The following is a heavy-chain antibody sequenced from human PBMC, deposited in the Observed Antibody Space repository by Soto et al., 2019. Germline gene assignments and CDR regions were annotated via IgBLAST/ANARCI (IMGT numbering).Heavy chain of an antibody. CDR2: MNPYSGHT. CDR1: GYTFTNYD. J-gene: IGHJ6*02. Sequence: GASVKVSCKASGYTFTNYDINCVRQAAGQGLEWMGWMNPYSGHTGYIRKFQGRLTMSRNTSTGTAYMELSSLRPEDTAIYYCARDSHGANPDSYFYGLDVWGQGTTVTVSS. V-gene: IGHV1-8*01. CDR3: ARDSHGANPDSYFYGLDV. D-gene: IGHD2-15*01.